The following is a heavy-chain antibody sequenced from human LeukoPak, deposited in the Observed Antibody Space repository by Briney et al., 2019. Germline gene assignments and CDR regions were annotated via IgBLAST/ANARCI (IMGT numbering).Heavy chain of an antibody. CDR2: ISSSSSTI. V-gene: IGHV3-48*04. Sequence: GGSLRLSCAASGFTFSSYSMNWVRQAPGKGLEWVSYISSSSSTIYYADSVKGRFTISRDNAKNSLYLQMNSLRAEDTAVYYCARGLTYGDLDYWGQGTLVTVSS. D-gene: IGHD4-17*01. CDR1: GFTFSSYS. J-gene: IGHJ4*02. CDR3: ARGLTYGDLDY.